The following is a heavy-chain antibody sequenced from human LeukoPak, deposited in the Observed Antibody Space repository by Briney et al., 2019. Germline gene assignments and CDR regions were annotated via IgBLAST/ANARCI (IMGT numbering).Heavy chain of an antibody. J-gene: IGHJ4*02. CDR1: GGSFSGYY. CDR2: ISSSSSYI. CDR3: ARGAPPVRSGDY. V-gene: IGHV3-21*01. D-gene: IGHD3-10*01. Sequence: ETLSLTCAVYGGSFSGYYWSWIRQAPGKGLEWVSSISSSSSYIYYADSVKGRFTISGDNAKNSLYLQMNSLRAEDTAVYYCARGAPPVRSGDYWGQGTLVTVSS.